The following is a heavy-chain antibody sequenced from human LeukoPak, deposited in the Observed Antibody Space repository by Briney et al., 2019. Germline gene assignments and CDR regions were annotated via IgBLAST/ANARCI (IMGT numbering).Heavy chain of an antibody. CDR1: GGSFSGYY. CDR3: ARHVEMATIGDFDY. CDR2: INHSGST. D-gene: IGHD5-24*01. Sequence: SETLSLTCAVYGGSFSGYYWSWFRHPPRKGLVGIGEINHSGSTNYNPSLKSRVTISVDTSKNQFSLKLSSVTAADTAVYYCARHVEMATIGDFDYWGQGTLVTVSS. V-gene: IGHV4-34*01. J-gene: IGHJ4*02.